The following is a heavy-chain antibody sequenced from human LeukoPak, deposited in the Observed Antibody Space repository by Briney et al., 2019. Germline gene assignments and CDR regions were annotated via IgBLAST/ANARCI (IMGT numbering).Heavy chain of an antibody. CDR1: GFTFGDYA. CDR2: ITSSGSYI. J-gene: IGHJ4*02. Sequence: GRSLRLSCTASGFTFGDYAMSWVRQAPGKGLEWVSSITSSGSYIYYADSVKGRFTISRDNARNSLYLQMNSLRAEDTAIYYCARAEALKFRDFDYWGQGTLVTVSS. CDR3: ARAEALKFRDFDY. V-gene: IGHV3-21*01.